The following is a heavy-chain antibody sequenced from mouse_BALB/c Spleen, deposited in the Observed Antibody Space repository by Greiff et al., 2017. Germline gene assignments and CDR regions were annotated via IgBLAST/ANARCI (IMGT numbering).Heavy chain of an antibody. CDR2: ISTYYGDA. V-gene: IGHV1S137*01. CDR3: ARDGLRRGYFDY. Sequence: QVQLQQSGAELVRPGVSVKISCKGSGYTFTDYAMHWVKQSHAKSLEWIGVISTYYGDASYNQKFKGKATMTVDKSSSTAYMELARLTSEDSAIYYCARDGLRRGYFDYWGQGTTLTVSS. CDR1: GYTFTDYA. D-gene: IGHD2-2*01. J-gene: IGHJ2*01.